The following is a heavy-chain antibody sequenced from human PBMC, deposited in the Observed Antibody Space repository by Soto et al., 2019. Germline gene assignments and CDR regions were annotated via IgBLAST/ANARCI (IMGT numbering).Heavy chain of an antibody. J-gene: IGHJ3*02. CDR3: ASAEGSGYPGDGAFDI. CDR2: ISSSSSYI. CDR1: GFTFSSYS. V-gene: IGHV3-21*01. D-gene: IGHD5-12*01. Sequence: EVQLVESGGGLVKPGGSLRLFCPASGFTFSSYSMNWVRQAPGKGLEWVSSISSSSSYIYYADSVKGRFTISRDNAKNSLFLELNSRRAEDEAMYYCASAEGSGYPGDGAFDIWGHGTMVTVSS.